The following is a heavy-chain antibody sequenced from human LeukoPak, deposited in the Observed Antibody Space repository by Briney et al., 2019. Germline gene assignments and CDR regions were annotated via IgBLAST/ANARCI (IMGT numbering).Heavy chain of an antibody. Sequence: SETLSLTCAVYGGSFSGYYWSWIRQPPGKGLEWIGEINHSGSTNYNPSLKSRVTISVDTSKNQFSLKLSSVTAADTAVYYCAGNYYGSRKTIDWGQGTLVTVSS. J-gene: IGHJ4*02. V-gene: IGHV4-34*01. CDR1: GGSFSGYY. CDR3: AGNYYGSRKTID. CDR2: INHSGST. D-gene: IGHD3-10*01.